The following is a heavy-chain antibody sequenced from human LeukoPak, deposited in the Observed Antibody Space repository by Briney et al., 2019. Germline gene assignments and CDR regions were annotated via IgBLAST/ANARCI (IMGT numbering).Heavy chain of an antibody. V-gene: IGHV4-59*01. CDR1: GGSISSYY. CDR2: IYYSGST. D-gene: IGHD5-18*01. Sequence: SETLSLTCTVSGGSISSYYWSWIRQPPGKGLEWIGYIYYSGSTNYNPSLKSRVTISVDTSKNQFSLKLSSVTAADTAVYYCARGGYSYGDNYYYYMDVWGKGTTVTVSS. J-gene: IGHJ6*03. CDR3: ARGGYSYGDNYYYYMDV.